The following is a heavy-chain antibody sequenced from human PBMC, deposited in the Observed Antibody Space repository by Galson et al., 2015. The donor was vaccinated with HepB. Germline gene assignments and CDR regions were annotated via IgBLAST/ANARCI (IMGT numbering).Heavy chain of an antibody. CDR1: GFTFSNAW. D-gene: IGHD3-9*01. J-gene: IGHJ5*02. CDR2: IKSKTDGGTT. Sequence: SLRLSCAASGFTFSNAWMSWVRQAPGKGLEWVGRIKSKTDGGTTDYAAPVKGRFTISRDDSKNTLYLQMNSLKTEDTAVYYCTTLNTPAVLRYFDWLVGEDWFDPWGQGTLVTVSS. CDR3: TTLNTPAVLRYFDWLVGEDWFDP. V-gene: IGHV3-15*01.